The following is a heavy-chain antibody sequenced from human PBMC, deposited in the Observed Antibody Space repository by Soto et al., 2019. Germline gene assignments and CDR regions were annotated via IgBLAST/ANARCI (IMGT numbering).Heavy chain of an antibody. Sequence: GGSLRLSCAASGFTFSSYGMHWVRQAPGKGLEWVAVISYDGSNKYYADSVKGRFTISRDNSKNTLYLQMNSLRAEDTAVYYCARRVPGRYWGQGTLVTVSS. CDR3: ARRVPGRY. V-gene: IGHV3-30*03. CDR1: GFTFSSYG. J-gene: IGHJ4*02. CDR2: ISYDGSNK.